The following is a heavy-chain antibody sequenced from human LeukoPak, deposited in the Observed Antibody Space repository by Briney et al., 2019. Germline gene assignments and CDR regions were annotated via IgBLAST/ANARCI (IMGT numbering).Heavy chain of an antibody. D-gene: IGHD3-22*01. CDR3: AKDLGYDSSGYYQGSFDY. V-gene: IGHV3-30*18. CDR1: GFTFSSYG. CDR2: ISYDGSNK. J-gene: IGHJ4*02. Sequence: GGSLRLSCAASGFTFSSYGMHWVRQAPGKGLEWVAVISYDGSNKYYADSVKGRFTISRDNSKNTLYLQMNSLRAEDTAVYYCAKDLGYDSSGYYQGSFDYWGQGTLVTVSS.